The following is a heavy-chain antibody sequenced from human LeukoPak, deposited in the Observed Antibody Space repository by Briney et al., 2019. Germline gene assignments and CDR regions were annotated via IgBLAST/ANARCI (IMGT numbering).Heavy chain of an antibody. V-gene: IGHV3-13*04. CDR2: IGTAGDT. CDR3: ARGRGWGTFDI. CDR1: GFTFSSYD. Sequence: GGSLRLSCAASGFTFSSYDMHWVRQGTGKGLEWVSAIGTAGDTYYPGSVKGRFTTSRENAKNSLYLQMNSLRVGDTAVYYCARGRGWGTFDIWSQGTMVTVSS. J-gene: IGHJ3*02. D-gene: IGHD3-10*01.